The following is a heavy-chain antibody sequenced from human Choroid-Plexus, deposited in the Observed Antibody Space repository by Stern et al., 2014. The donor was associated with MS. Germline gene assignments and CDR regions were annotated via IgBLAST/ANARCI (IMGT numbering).Heavy chain of an antibody. V-gene: IGHV3-30*18. CDR3: AKDRQYLTYFFDH. J-gene: IGHJ5*02. D-gene: IGHD2/OR15-2a*01. Sequence: VQLVESGGGVVQPGRPLRLSCVASGFTFGSCSMHWVRQAPGKGLEWAAGVSYDGSNKYYADSVKGRFTISRDNSQNTLYMQMSSLRPEDTAVYYCAKDRQYLTYFFDHWGQGSLVNVSS. CDR2: VSYDGSNK. CDR1: GFTFGSCS.